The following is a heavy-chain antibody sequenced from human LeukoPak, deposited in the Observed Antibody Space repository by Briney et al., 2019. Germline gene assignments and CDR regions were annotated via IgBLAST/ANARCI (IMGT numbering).Heavy chain of an antibody. D-gene: IGHD1-26*01. CDR2: ISSSGSTI. CDR3: AKGSGDAFDI. Sequence: GGSLRLSCAASGFTFSSYEMNWVRQAPGKGLEWVSYISSSGSTIYYADSVKGRFTISRDNAKNSLYLQMNSLRAEDTAVYYCAKGSGDAFDIWGQGTMVTVSS. V-gene: IGHV3-48*03. CDR1: GFTFSSYE. J-gene: IGHJ3*02.